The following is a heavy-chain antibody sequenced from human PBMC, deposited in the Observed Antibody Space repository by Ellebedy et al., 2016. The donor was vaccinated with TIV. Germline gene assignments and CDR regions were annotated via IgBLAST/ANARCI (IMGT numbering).Heavy chain of an antibody. Sequence: GESLKISCTASGFTFSGFSMKWVRQAPGKGLEWVSSIGSTGNSILYADSVKGRFTISRNNANNSLYLQMNSLRAEDTALYYCAKDASMITFGGVRVDYWGQGTLVTVSS. CDR2: IGSTGNSI. CDR3: AKDASMITFGGVRVDY. J-gene: IGHJ4*02. V-gene: IGHV3-21*04. D-gene: IGHD3-16*01. CDR1: GFTFSGFS.